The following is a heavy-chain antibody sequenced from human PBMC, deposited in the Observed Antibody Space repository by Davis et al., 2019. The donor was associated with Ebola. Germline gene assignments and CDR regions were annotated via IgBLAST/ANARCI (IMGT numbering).Heavy chain of an antibody. V-gene: IGHV1-69*13. Sequence: AASVKVSCKASGGTFSSYAISWVRQAPGQGLEWMGGIIPIFGTANYAQKFQGRVTITADESTSTAYMELSSLRSEDTAVYYCATKACSGGSCYSGMSYYYYGMDVWGQGTTVTVSS. D-gene: IGHD2-15*01. J-gene: IGHJ6*02. CDR1: GGTFSSYA. CDR2: IIPIFGTA. CDR3: ATKACSGGSCYSGMSYYYYGMDV.